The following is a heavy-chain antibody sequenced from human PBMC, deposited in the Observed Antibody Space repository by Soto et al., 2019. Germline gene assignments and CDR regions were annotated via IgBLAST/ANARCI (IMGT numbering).Heavy chain of an antibody. J-gene: IGHJ6*02. V-gene: IGHV4-38-2*01. CDR2: ISHSGDT. D-gene: IGHD2-2*01. Sequence: SETLSLTCAVSGCVITSGYHWGCIRQPPGKELEWIGTISHSGDTYYNPSLKSRVTISIDTAKNHLSLILSSVTAADTATYYCTRIYCTTTSRFINGMDVSGQGNRVTVSS. CDR1: GCVITSGYH. CDR3: TRIYCTTTSRFINGMDV.